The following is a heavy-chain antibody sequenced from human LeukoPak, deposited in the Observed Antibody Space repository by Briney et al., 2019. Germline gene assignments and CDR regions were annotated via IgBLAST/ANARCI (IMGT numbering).Heavy chain of an antibody. CDR1: GFTFSNYN. D-gene: IGHD2-15*01. V-gene: IGHV3-21*01. Sequence: PGGSLRLSCAASGFTFSNYNMNWVRQAPGKGLEWVSSISSSSSYIYYADSVKGRFTISRDNAENSLYLQMNSLRAEDTAVYYCARGGCSGGSCYGYFDYWGQGTLVTVSS. J-gene: IGHJ4*02. CDR3: ARGGCSGGSCYGYFDY. CDR2: ISSSSSYI.